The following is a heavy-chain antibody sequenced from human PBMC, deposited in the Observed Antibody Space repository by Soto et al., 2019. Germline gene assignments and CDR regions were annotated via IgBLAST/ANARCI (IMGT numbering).Heavy chain of an antibody. CDR3: AKGHTPGATGVDY. J-gene: IGHJ4*02. V-gene: IGHV3-43*01. Sequence: GGSLRLSCAASGFTFDDYTMHWVRQAPGKGLEWVSLISWDGGSTHYADSVKGRFTISRDNSKNSVYLQMNSLRTEDTALYYCAKGHTPGATGVDYWGQGTLVTVSS. D-gene: IGHD1-1*01. CDR2: ISWDGGST. CDR1: GFTFDDYT.